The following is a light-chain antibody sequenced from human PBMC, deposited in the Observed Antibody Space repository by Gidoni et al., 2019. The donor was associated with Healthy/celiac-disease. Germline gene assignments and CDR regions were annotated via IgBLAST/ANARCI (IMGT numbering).Light chain of an antibody. CDR3: QAWDSSTVV. CDR2: QDS. J-gene: IGLJ2*01. CDR1: NLGDKY. V-gene: IGLV3-1*01. Sequence: SYELTQPPSVSVSLGQTASITCSGDNLGDKYACWYQQKPGQSPVLVIDQDSKRPSGIPERFAGSNSGNTATLTISGPQAMDEAYYYCQAWDSSTVVFGGGTKLTVL.